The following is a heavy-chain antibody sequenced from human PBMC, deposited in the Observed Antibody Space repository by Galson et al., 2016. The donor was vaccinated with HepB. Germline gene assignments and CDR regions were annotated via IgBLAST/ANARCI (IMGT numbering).Heavy chain of an antibody. D-gene: IGHD3-3*01. J-gene: IGHJ1*01. V-gene: IGHV3-21*01. CDR1: GFTFTSYI. Sequence: SLRLSCAASGFTFTSYIMNWVRQAPGKGLEWVSSISSSTIYIYYADSVKGRFTISRNNAKNSLYLQMNSLRDEDTAVYYCATDRRSIFGAVTEYFRHWGQGTLVTVSS. CDR2: ISSSTIYI. CDR3: ATDRRSIFGAVTEYFRH.